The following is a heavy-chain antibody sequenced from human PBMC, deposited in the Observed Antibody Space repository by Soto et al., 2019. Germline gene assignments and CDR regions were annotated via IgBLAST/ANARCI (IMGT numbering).Heavy chain of an antibody. V-gene: IGHV1-24*01. CDR1: GYTLTELS. D-gene: IGHD1-20*01. J-gene: IGHJ6*02. CDR3: ATGNRYNWKDYYYGMDV. Sequence: ASVKVSCKVSGYTLTELSMHWVRQAPGKGLEWMGGFDPEDGETIYAQKFQGRVTMTEDTSTDTAYMELSSLRSEGTAVYYCATGNRYNWKDYYYGMDVWGQGTTVTVSS. CDR2: FDPEDGET.